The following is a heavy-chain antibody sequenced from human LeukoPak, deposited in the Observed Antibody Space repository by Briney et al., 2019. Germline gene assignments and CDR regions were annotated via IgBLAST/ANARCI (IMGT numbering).Heavy chain of an antibody. CDR3: AKDQKGGYSYGYSDY. CDR2: ISGSGGST. V-gene: IGHV3-23*01. CDR1: GFTFSSYA. Sequence: GGSLRLSCAASGFTFSSYAMSWVRQTPGKGLERVSAISGSGGSTYYADSVKGRFTISRDNSKNTLYLQMNSLRAEDTAVYYCAKDQKGGYSYGYSDYWGQGSLVTVSS. D-gene: IGHD5-18*01. J-gene: IGHJ4*02.